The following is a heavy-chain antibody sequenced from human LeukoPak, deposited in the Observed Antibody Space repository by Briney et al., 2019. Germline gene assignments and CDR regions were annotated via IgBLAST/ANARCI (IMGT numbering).Heavy chain of an antibody. CDR1: GFTVSSNY. CDR3: ARERGYSYGGFDY. D-gene: IGHD5-18*01. V-gene: IGHV3-66*01. CDR2: IYSGGST. Sequence: GGSLRLSCAASGFTVSSNYMSWVRQAPGKGLEWVSVIYSGGSTYYADSVKGRFTIPRDNSKNTLYLQMNSLRAEDTAVYYCARERGYSYGGFDYWGQGTLVTVSS. J-gene: IGHJ4*02.